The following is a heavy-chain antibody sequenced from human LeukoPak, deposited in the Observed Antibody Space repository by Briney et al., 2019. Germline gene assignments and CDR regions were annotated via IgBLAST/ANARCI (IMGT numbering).Heavy chain of an antibody. Sequence: SETLSLTCIVSGGSISNSSYYWGWIRQPPGKGLEWIGSIYYSGRAYYNPSLKSRVTIPVDTSKNQFSLKLTSVTAADTAVYYCARHWVVTPNYWGQGTLVSVSS. CDR3: ARHWVVTPNY. CDR1: GGSISNSSYY. CDR2: IYYSGRA. V-gene: IGHV4-39*01. J-gene: IGHJ4*02. D-gene: IGHD4-23*01.